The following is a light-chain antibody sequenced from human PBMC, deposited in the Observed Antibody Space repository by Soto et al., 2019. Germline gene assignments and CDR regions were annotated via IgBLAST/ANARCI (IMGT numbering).Light chain of an antibody. V-gene: IGKV1-39*01. Sequence: DIQMTQSPSSLSASVGDRVTITCRASQSISSYLDWYQQKPGKAPKLLIFAASNLQSGVPYRFSGSGSGTDFTLTINNLQPEDFATYYCQQSIRIPYIFGQGSKLEIK. J-gene: IGKJ2*01. CDR3: QQSIRIPYI. CDR1: QSISSY. CDR2: AAS.